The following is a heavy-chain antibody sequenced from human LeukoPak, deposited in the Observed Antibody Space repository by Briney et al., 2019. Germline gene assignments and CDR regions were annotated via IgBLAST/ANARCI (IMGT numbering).Heavy chain of an antibody. CDR1: GGSISGSSYY. CDR3: ARPPGFSTSFWD. Sequence: SETLSLTCTVSGGSISGSSYYWGWIRQPPGKGLEWIGSIHYSGSTYYKPSLKSRVTISVDTSKNQFSLRLSSVTAADTAVYYCARPPGFSTSFWDWGQGTLVTVSS. D-gene: IGHD2-2*01. V-gene: IGHV4-39*01. CDR2: IHYSGST. J-gene: IGHJ4*02.